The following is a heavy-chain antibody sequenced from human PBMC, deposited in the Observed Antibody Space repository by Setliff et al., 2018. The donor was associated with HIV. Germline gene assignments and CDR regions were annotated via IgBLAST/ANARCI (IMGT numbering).Heavy chain of an antibody. CDR1: GGTFSSYA. CDR3: ARDKDAIYYGSGSFFFYYYMDV. V-gene: IGHV1-69*06. CDR2: IIPMFGTA. D-gene: IGHD3-10*01. J-gene: IGHJ6*03. Sequence: SVKVSCKASGGTFSSYAISWVRQAPGQGLEWMGRIIPMFGTANYAQKFQGRVTITADKSTSTAYMELSSLRSEDTAVYYCARDKDAIYYGSGSFFFYYYMDVWGKGTTVTVSS.